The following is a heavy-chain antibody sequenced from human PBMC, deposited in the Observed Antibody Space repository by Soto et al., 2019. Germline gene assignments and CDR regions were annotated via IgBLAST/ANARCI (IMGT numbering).Heavy chain of an antibody. CDR3: AKRRGAGGHFDY. CDR1: GFTFSSYA. Sequence: DVQLLESGGGLVQPEGSLRLSCAASGFTFSSYAMGWVRQGPRKGLEWVAVVSIGGSTHYADSVRGRFTISRDNSKNTLSLQMNSLTAEDTAVYFCAKRRGAGGHFDYWGQGALVTVS. V-gene: IGHV3-23*01. J-gene: IGHJ4*02. D-gene: IGHD2-15*01. CDR2: VSIGGST.